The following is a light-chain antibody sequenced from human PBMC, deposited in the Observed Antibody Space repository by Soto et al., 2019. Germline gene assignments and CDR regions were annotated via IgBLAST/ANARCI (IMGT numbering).Light chain of an antibody. Sequence: QSALTQPPSVSGAPGQRVTISCTESSSNIGAGYDVHWYQQRPGTAPKLLIFGNINRPSGVPDRFSGSKSGTSASLAITGLQAEDEGDYYCQSYDSTLSARYVFGTGTKLTVL. J-gene: IGLJ1*01. CDR2: GNI. CDR1: SSNIGAGYD. CDR3: QSYDSTLSARYV. V-gene: IGLV1-40*01.